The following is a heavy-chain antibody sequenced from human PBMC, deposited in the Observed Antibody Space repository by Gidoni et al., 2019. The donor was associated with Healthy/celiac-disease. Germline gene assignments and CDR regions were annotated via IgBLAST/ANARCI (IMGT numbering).Heavy chain of an antibody. V-gene: IGHV4-34*01. CDR3: ARDSERMITFEKAYYFDY. Sequence: QVQLQQWGAGLLKPSETLSLTCAVYGGSLSGYYWSWIRQPPGKGLEWIGEINHSGSTTYNPSLKSLVTISVDTSKNQFSLKLSSVTAADTAVYYCARDSERMITFEKAYYFDYWGQGTLVTVSS. CDR2: INHSGST. J-gene: IGHJ4*02. CDR1: GGSLSGYY. D-gene: IGHD3-16*01.